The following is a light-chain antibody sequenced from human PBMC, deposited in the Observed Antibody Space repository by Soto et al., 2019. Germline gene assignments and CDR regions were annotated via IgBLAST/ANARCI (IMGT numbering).Light chain of an antibody. CDR2: GAS. J-gene: IGKJ3*01. CDR3: QQYNNWPFT. V-gene: IGKV3-15*01. CDR1: QGVNSN. Sequence: EIMMTQSPVTLSVSPGERATLSCRAGQGVNSNLAWYQQKPGQAPRLLIYGASTRATGIPASFIGNGSGTEFTLTASSLQPEDFAVYYCQQYNNWPFTFGPGTKV.